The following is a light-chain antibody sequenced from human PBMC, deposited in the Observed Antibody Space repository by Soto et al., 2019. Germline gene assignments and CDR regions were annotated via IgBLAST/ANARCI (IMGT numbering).Light chain of an antibody. CDR2: AAS. J-gene: IGKJ4*01. CDR1: QGISSY. CDR3: QQLNSYPHT. V-gene: IGKV1-9*01. Sequence: IQLTQSPSSLSASVGDRVTITCRASQGISSYLAWYQQKPGKAPKLLIYAASTLQSGVPSRFSGSGSGTDFTLAISSLQPEDFANYYCQQLNSYPHTFGGGTKVEIK.